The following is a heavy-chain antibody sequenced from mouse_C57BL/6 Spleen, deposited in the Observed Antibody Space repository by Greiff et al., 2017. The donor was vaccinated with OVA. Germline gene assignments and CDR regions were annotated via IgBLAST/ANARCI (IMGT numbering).Heavy chain of an antibody. CDR2: ISNLAYSI. CDR3: ARPHYGNYQGWFAY. D-gene: IGHD2-1*01. CDR1: GFTFSDYG. Sequence: EVHLVESGGGLVQPGGSLKLSCAASGFTFSDYGMAWVRQAPRKGPEWVAFISNLAYSIYYADTVTGRFTISRENAKNTLYLEMSSLRSEDTAMYYCARPHYGNYQGWFAYWGQGTLVTVSA. J-gene: IGHJ3*01. V-gene: IGHV5-15*01.